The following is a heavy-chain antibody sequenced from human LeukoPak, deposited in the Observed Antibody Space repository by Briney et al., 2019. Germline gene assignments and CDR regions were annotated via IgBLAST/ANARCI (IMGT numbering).Heavy chain of an antibody. Sequence: SETLSLTCAVYGGSFSGYYWSWIRQSPGKGLEWIGEINHSGSTNYNPSLKSRVTISVDTSKNQFSLKLSSVTAADTAVYYCARKTTVVASHYDYWGQGTLVTVSS. V-gene: IGHV4-34*01. D-gene: IGHD4-23*01. CDR3: ARKTTVVASHYDY. CDR2: INHSGST. J-gene: IGHJ4*02. CDR1: GGSFSGYY.